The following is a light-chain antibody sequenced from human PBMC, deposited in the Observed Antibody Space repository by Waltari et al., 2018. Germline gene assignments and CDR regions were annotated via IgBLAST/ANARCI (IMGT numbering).Light chain of an antibody. CDR3: TSYAGAYTV. Sequence: QSALPQPRSVSGSPGQSVTISCTGPSIDVGSYNYVPWYQQRPGKAPKLIIYEVSQALSGVPDRFSGSKSGNTAALTISGLEADDEADYFCTSYAGAYTVFGGGTKLTVL. CDR1: SIDVGSYNY. CDR2: EVS. V-gene: IGLV2-11*01. J-gene: IGLJ2*01.